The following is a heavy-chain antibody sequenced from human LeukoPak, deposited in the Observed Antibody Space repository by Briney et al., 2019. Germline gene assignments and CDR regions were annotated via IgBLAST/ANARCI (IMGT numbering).Heavy chain of an antibody. Sequence: GASVKVSCKASGYTFTSYGFSWVRQAPGQGLEWMGWMNPNSGNTGYAQKFQGRVTMTRNTSISTAYMELSSLRSEDTAVYYCARAQGKNWFDPWGQGTLVTVSS. CDR2: MNPNSGNT. D-gene: IGHD4-23*01. V-gene: IGHV1-8*02. CDR3: ARAQGKNWFDP. J-gene: IGHJ5*02. CDR1: GYTFTSYG.